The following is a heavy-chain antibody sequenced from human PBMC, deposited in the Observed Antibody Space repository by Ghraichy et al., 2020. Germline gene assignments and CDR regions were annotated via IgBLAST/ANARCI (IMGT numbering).Heavy chain of an antibody. CDR2: IIPILGIA. CDR1: GANFSSYA. J-gene: IGHJ3*02. Sequence: SVKVSCKACGANFSSYAISWVRQAPGQGLEWMGRIIPILGIANYAQKFQGRVTITADKSTSTAYMELSSLRSEDTAVYYCARPEGAFDIWGQETMVAVSS. V-gene: IGHV1-69*04. CDR3: ARPEGAFDI.